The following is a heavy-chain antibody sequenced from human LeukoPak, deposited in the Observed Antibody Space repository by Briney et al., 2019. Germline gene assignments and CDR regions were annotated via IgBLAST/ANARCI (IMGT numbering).Heavy chain of an antibody. CDR2: INHSGTT. D-gene: IGHD1-14*01. Sequence: SETVSLTCAVYGGSLSGYYWTWTRQSPGKGLEWTGEINHSGTTNYNPSLESRVTMSVDTSKSQFSLKLSSVTAADTAVYFCARRTGRAGRFDYWAQGTPVTVSS. J-gene: IGHJ4*02. V-gene: IGHV4-34*01. CDR1: GGSLSGYY. CDR3: ARRTGRAGRFDY.